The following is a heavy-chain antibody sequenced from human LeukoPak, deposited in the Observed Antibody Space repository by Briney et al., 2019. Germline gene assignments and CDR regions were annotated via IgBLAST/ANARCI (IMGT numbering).Heavy chain of an antibody. J-gene: IGHJ4*02. CDR2: IYYSGST. Sequence: SETLSLTCTVSGGSISSGEYYWSWMRQPPGKGLEWIGYIYYSGSTNYNPSLRSRVTISIDTSKNHFSLKLTSVTAADTAVYYCARENYASGDWGQGTLVTMSS. D-gene: IGHD3-16*01. CDR3: ARENYASGD. V-gene: IGHV4-30-4*01. CDR1: GGSISSGEYY.